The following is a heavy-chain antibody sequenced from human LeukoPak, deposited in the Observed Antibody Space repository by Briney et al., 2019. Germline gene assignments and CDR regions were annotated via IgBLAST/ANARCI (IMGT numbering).Heavy chain of an antibody. V-gene: IGHV3-7*01. CDR3: ATSYGDYPNDAFDI. Sequence: PGGSLRLSCAASGFTFSSYWMSWVRQAPGKGLEWVANIKQDGSEKYYVDSVKGRFTISRDNAKNSLYLQMTSLRAEDTAVYYCATSYGDYPNDAFDIWGQGTMVTVSS. D-gene: IGHD4-17*01. CDR1: GFTFSSYW. CDR2: IKQDGSEK. J-gene: IGHJ3*02.